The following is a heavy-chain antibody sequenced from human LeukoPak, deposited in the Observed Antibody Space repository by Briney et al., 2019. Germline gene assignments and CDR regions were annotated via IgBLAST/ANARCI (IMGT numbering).Heavy chain of an antibody. CDR2: MNPNSGDT. Sequence: ASVKVSCKASGYTFTSYDFNWVRQATGQRPEWMGWMNPNSGDTGYAQKFQDRVTMTRNTSISTAYMELSSLRSDDTAVYYCARGPPNWGYDYWGPGTLVTVSS. V-gene: IGHV1-8*01. CDR1: GYTFTSYD. CDR3: ARGPPNWGYDY. J-gene: IGHJ4*02. D-gene: IGHD7-27*01.